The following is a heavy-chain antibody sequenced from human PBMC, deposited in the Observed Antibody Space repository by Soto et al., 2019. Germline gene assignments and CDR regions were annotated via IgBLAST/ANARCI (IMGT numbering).Heavy chain of an antibody. Sequence: QVQLVQSGAEVKKPGSSVKVSCKASRGTFNSYAISWVRQAPGQGLEWMGGIIPILDRTHFTQKFQDRVTITADKSTSTAYVELSSLRSEDTAIYFCARTHSSSFERVFYYYDMDVWGQWTTVTVSS. V-gene: IGHV1-69*06. CDR3: ARTHSSSFERVFYYYDMDV. CDR1: RGTFNSYA. J-gene: IGHJ6*02. D-gene: IGHD6-6*01. CDR2: IIPILDRT.